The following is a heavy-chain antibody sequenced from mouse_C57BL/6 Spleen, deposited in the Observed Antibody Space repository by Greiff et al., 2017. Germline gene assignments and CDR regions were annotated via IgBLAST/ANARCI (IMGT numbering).Heavy chain of an antibody. CDR3: ARWGDYDGFFEY. J-gene: IGHJ2*01. V-gene: IGHV1-55*01. Sequence: QVQLQQSGAELVKPGASVKMSCKASGYTFTSYWITWVKQRPGQGLEWIGDLYPGSGSTNYNEKFQSKATLTVDTSSSTAYMQLSSLTSEDSAVYSWARWGDYDGFFEYRGQGATLNVSS. D-gene: IGHD2-4*01. CDR1: GYTFTSYW. CDR2: LYPGSGST.